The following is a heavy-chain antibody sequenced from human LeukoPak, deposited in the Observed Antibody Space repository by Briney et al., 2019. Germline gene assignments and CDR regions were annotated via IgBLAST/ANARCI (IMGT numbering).Heavy chain of an antibody. J-gene: IGHJ4*02. V-gene: IGHV4-61*02. CDR3: ARISGYSYAHFDY. D-gene: IGHD5-18*01. Sequence: SQTLSLTCTVSGASVSSGSFYWSWIRQPAGKGLEWIGRVYTSGSINYNPSLKSRVTISVDTSKNQFSLKLSSVTAADTAVYYCARISGYSYAHFDYWGQGTLVTVSS. CDR2: VYTSGSI. CDR1: GASVSSGSFY.